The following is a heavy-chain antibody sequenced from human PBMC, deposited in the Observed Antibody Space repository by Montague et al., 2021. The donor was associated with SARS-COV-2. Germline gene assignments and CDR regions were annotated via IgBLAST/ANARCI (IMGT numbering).Heavy chain of an antibody. CDR3: AREGALVDTPMMAFDY. Sequence: SLRLSCAASGFTFSSYTMHWVRQAPGKGLEWVAIILYDGSNAYYADSVKGRFTVSRDNSKRTLYLEMDSPRAEDTAVYYCAREGALVDTPMMAFDYWGQGTLVTVSS. V-gene: IGHV3-30*04. CDR1: GFTFSSYT. D-gene: IGHD5-18*01. J-gene: IGHJ4*02. CDR2: ILYDGSNA.